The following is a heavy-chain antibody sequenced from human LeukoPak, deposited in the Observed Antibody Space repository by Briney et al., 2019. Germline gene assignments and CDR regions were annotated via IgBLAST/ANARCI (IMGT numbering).Heavy chain of an antibody. CDR2: IFYDGSKK. D-gene: IGHD3-3*01. Sequence: GGSLRLSCVASGFTFRNYGMHWIRQAPGKGLEWVSVIFYDGSKKYYADFVKGRFTISRDNSKNVVYLQMNSLRAEDTAVYYCARDRSYYDFWSGYYYYYGMDVWGQGTTVTVSS. CDR3: ARDRSYYDFWSGYYYYYGMDV. CDR1: GFTFRNYG. V-gene: IGHV3-30*03. J-gene: IGHJ6*02.